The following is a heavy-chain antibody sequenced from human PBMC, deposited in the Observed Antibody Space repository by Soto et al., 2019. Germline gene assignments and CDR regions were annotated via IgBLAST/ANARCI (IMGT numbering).Heavy chain of an antibody. CDR1: GGSFSGYY. D-gene: IGHD3-22*01. V-gene: IGHV4-34*01. Sequence: QVQLQQWGAGLLKPSGTLSLTCAVYGGSFSGYYWCWIRQPPGKGQEWIGESKHSGTTNYNPSLNSRVTISVDTSKVQFSLKVASVTAAGRAVYYGARPRFAGDSSSYCYHLGQGTLVTVSS. J-gene: IGHJ4*02. CDR3: ARPRFAGDSSSYCYH. CDR2: SKHSGTT.